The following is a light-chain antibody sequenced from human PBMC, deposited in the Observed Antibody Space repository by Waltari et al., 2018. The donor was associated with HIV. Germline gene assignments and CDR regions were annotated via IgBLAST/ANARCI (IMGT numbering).Light chain of an antibody. CDR2: GNT. V-gene: IGLV1-40*01. CDR1: TSNIGATYE. Sequence: QSVLTQPPSVSGAPGQRVTISCTGSTSNIGATYEVHWYQQLPGTAPKLLIYGNTNRPAGVPDRFSASKSGTSASLAITGLQAEDEADYYCQSFDSSLSAVVFGGGTRLTVL. J-gene: IGLJ2*01. CDR3: QSFDSSLSAVV.